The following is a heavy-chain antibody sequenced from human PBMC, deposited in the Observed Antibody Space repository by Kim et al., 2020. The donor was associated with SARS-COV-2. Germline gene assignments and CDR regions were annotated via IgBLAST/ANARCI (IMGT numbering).Heavy chain of an antibody. D-gene: IGHD2-2*01. Sequence: GGSLRLSCAASGFTFSSHGMHWVRQAPGKGLEWVALISSDGSNNTYADSVTGRFTISRYNSNNMLYLQVNSLRAEDTAVYYCAKEVLIHCSTTSCPTGDYWGQGTLVTVSS. J-gene: IGHJ4*02. CDR3: AKEVLIHCSTTSCPTGDY. V-gene: IGHV3-30*18. CDR2: ISSDGSNN. CDR1: GFTFSSHG.